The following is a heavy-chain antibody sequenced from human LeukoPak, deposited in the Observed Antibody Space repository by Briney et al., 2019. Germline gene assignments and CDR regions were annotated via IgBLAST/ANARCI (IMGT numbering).Heavy chain of an antibody. CDR2: IYYSGTT. D-gene: IGHD3-3*01. Sequence: SETLSLTCTVSGGSISSHYWSWIRQPPGKGLEWIGYIYYSGTTNYNPSLRSRVTISLDTPKNQFSLNLISVTAADTAVYYCARDQGGGWSGESWFDPWGQGTLVTVSS. J-gene: IGHJ5*02. V-gene: IGHV4-59*11. CDR3: ARDQGGGWSGESWFDP. CDR1: GGSISSHY.